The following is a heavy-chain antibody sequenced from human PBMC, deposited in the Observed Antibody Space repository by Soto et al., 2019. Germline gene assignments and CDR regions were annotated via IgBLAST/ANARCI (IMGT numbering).Heavy chain of an antibody. Sequence: SVKVSCKASGGTFSSYTISWVRQAPGQGLEWMGGIIPILGIANYAQKFQGRVTITADKSTSTAYMELSSLRSEDTAVYYCARGRADGLPMDVWGQGTTVTGSS. V-gene: IGHV1-69*10. D-gene: IGHD3-16*01. CDR1: GGTFSSYT. J-gene: IGHJ6*02. CDR2: IIPILGIA. CDR3: ARGRADGLPMDV.